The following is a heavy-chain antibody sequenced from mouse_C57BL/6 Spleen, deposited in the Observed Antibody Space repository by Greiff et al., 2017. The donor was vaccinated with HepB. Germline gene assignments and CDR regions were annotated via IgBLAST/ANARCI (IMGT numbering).Heavy chain of an antibody. CDR3: TTGYDYDRRFDY. CDR2: IDPENGDT. J-gene: IGHJ2*01. V-gene: IGHV14-4*01. CDR1: GFNIKDDY. D-gene: IGHD2-4*01. Sequence: EVKLMESGAELVRPGASVKLSCTASGFNIKDDYMHWVKQRPEQGLEWIGWIDPENGDTEYASKFQGKATITADTSSNTAYLQLSSLTSEDTAVYYCTTGYDYDRRFDYWGQGTTLTVSS.